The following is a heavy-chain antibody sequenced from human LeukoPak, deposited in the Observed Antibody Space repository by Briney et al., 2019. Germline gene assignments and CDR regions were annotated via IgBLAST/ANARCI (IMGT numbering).Heavy chain of an antibody. Sequence: GGSLRLSCAASGFTFSSYAMHWVRQAPGKGLEWVAVISYDGSNKYYADSVKGRFTISRDNSKNTLYLQMNSLRAEDTAVYYCAKDNWNYFDYWGQGTLVTVSS. CDR2: ISYDGSNK. D-gene: IGHD1-20*01. J-gene: IGHJ4*02. CDR3: AKDNWNYFDY. V-gene: IGHV3-30*04. CDR1: GFTFSSYA.